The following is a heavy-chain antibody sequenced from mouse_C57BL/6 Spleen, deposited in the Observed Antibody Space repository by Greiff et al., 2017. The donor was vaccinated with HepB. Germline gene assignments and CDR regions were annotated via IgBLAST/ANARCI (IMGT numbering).Heavy chain of an antibody. V-gene: IGHV1-53*01. CDR1: GYTFTSYW. CDR2: INPSNGGT. D-gene: IGHD2-2*01. Sequence: QVQLQQPGTELVKPGASVKLSCKASGYTFTSYWMHWVKQRPGQGLEWIGNINPSNGGTNYNEKFKSKATLTVDKSSSTAYMQLSSLTSEDSAVYYCARSEGLLWLRRYFDVWGTGTTVTVSS. J-gene: IGHJ1*03. CDR3: ARSEGLLWLRRYFDV.